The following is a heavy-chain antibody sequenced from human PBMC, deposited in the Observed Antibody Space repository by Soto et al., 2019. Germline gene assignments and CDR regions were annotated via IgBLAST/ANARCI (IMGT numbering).Heavy chain of an antibody. D-gene: IGHD2-15*01. CDR1: GFTFGSYD. V-gene: IGHV3-23*01. CDR3: AKDRRGGYCSGGRCYSPDY. CDR2: FSGSGGST. Sequence: EVQLLESGGGLVQPGGSLRLSCETSGFTFGSYDMSWVRQAPGKGLEWVSTFSGSGGSTYYADSVKGRFTISRDNSKNTVYLQMNSLRAEDTAVYYCAKDRRGGYCSGGRCYSPDYWGQGTLVTVSS. J-gene: IGHJ4*02.